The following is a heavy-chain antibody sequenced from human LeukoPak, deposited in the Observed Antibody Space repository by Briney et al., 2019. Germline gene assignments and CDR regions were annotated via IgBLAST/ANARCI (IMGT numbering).Heavy chain of an antibody. V-gene: IGHV4-34*01. D-gene: IGHD2-21*01. CDR3: ARGVTVIPYQIDY. J-gene: IGHJ4*02. CDR2: INHSGST. CDR1: GGSFSGYY. Sequence: SETLSLTCAVYGGSFSGYYWSWIRQPPGKGLEWIGEINHSGSTNYNPSLKSRVTISVDTSKNQFSLKLSSVTAADTAVYYCARGVTVIPYQIDYWGQGTLVTVSS.